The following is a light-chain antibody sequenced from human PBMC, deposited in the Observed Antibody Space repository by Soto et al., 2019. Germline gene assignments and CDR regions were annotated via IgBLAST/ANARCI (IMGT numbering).Light chain of an antibody. CDR3: ASYLTTSPLEV. CDR2: QVH. V-gene: IGLV2-14*01. Sequence: QSALTQPASVSGSPGKSITVSCFGSISDIGSHNYVSWYRQYPGEAPRLLIYQVHYRPSGVSSRFSGSKSGNTASLTISGLQAVDEADYYCASYLTTSPLEVFGTGTKVTVL. CDR1: ISDIGSHNY. J-gene: IGLJ1*01.